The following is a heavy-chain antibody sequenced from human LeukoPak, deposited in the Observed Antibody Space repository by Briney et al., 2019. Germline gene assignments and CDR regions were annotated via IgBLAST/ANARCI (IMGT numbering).Heavy chain of an antibody. CDR2: IWYDGSNK. CDR3: AKDSVYDYYDSSGSFDY. V-gene: IGHV3-33*06. D-gene: IGHD3-22*01. J-gene: IGHJ4*02. CDR1: GFTFSSYG. Sequence: GRSLRLSCAASGFTFSSYGVHWVRQAPGKGLEWVAVIWYDGSNKYYADSVKGRFTISRDNSKNTLYLQMNSLRAEDTAVYYCAKDSVYDYYDSSGSFDYWGQGTLVTVSS.